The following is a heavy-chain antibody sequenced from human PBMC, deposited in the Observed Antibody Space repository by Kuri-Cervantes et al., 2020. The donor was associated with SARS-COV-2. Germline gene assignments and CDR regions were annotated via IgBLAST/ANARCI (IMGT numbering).Heavy chain of an antibody. D-gene: IGHD5-18*01. CDR1: GYTFTYRR. CDR2: INPSGGST. CDR3: ARGVQLWFQGNYYYYYMDV. V-gene: IGHV1-46*01. Sequence: ASVKVSCKASGYTFTYRRLHWVRQAPGQGLEWMGIINPSGGSTSYAQKFQGRVTMTRDTSTSTVYMELSSLRSEDTAAYYCARGVQLWFQGNYYYYYMDVWGKGTTVTVSS. J-gene: IGHJ6*03.